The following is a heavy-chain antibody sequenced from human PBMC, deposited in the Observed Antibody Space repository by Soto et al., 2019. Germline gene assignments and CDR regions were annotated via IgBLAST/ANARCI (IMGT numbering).Heavy chain of an antibody. CDR3: AKGGVRGSYSLGY. D-gene: IGHD1-26*01. CDR2: ISYDGSNK. Sequence: QVQLVESGGGVVQPGRSLRLSCAASGFTFSSYGMHWVRQAPGKGLEWVAVISYDGSNKYYADSVKGRFTISRDNSKNTLYLPMNRLRAEDTAVYYCAKGGVRGSYSLGYWGQGTLVTVSS. J-gene: IGHJ4*02. CDR1: GFTFSSYG. V-gene: IGHV3-30*18.